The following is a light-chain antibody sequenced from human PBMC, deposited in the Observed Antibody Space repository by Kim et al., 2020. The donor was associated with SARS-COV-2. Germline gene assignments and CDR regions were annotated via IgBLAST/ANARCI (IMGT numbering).Light chain of an antibody. CDR2: RDN. CDR1: SANVGNQG. CDR3: SAWDTSLGVWV. V-gene: IGLV10-54*04. Sequence: QAGLTQPPSVSKGLRQTATLTCTGDSANVGNQGATWLQQHQGHPPKLLSHRDNSRPSGVSERFSASNSGNTASLTITGLQPEDEADYYCSAWDTSLGVWVFGGGTQLTV. J-gene: IGLJ3*02.